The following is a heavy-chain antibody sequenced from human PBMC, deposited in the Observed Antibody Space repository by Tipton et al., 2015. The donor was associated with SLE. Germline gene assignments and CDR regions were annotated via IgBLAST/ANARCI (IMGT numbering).Heavy chain of an antibody. D-gene: IGHD1-7*01. J-gene: IGHJ4*02. CDR2: IYYSGST. V-gene: IGHV4-59*01. CDR3: ARYAGTTGFDY. Sequence: TLSLTCTVSGGSISSYYWSWIRQPPGKGLEWSGCIYYSGSTYYNPSLTGRVTIPVDTSKNQFSLKLSSVTAADTAVYYCARYAGTTGFDYWGQGTLVTVSS. CDR1: GGSISSYY.